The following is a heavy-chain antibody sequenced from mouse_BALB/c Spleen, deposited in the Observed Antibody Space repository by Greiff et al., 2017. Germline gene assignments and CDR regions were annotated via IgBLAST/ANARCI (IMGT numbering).Heavy chain of an antibody. D-gene: IGHD2-4*01. CDR1: GFSLTGYG. J-gene: IGHJ4*01. CDR2: IWGDGST. CDR3: AREPATMNEYYYAMDY. Sequence: VQRVESGPGLVAPSQSLSITCTVSGFSLTGYGVNWVRQPPGKGLEWLGMIWGDGSTDYNSALKSRLSISKDNSKSQVFLKMNSLQTDDTARYYCAREPATMNEYYYAMDYWGQGTSVTVSS. V-gene: IGHV2-6-7*01.